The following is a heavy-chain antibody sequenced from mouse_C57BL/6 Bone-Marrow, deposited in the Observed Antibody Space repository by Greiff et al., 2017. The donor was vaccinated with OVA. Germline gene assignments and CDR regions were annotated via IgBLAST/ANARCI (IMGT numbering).Heavy chain of an antibody. Sequence: VQLQQPGAELVMPGASVKLSCKASGYTFTSYWMHWVKQRPGQGLEWIGEIDPSDSYTTYNQKFKGKSTLTVDKSSSTAYMQLSSLTSEDSAVYYCASYRAWFAYWGQGTLVTVSA. CDR2: IDPSDSYT. CDR1: GYTFTSYW. V-gene: IGHV1-69*01. J-gene: IGHJ3*01. D-gene: IGHD5-5*01. CDR3: ASYRAWFAY.